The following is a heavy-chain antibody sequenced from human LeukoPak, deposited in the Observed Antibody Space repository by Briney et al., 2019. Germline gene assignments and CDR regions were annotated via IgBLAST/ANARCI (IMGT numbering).Heavy chain of an antibody. V-gene: IGHV4-38-2*02. Sequence: SETLSLTCAVSGYSISSGYYWGWIRQPPGKGLEWIGSIYHSGTTYYNPSLKSRITISVDTSKNQFSLKLSSVTAADTAMYYCARDQPYMDVWGKGTTVTVSS. CDR3: ARDQPYMDV. CDR1: GYSISSGYY. CDR2: IYHSGTT. J-gene: IGHJ6*03.